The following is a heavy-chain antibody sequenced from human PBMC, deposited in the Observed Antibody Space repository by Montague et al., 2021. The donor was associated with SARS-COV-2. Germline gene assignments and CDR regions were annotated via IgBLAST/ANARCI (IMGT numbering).Heavy chain of an antibody. CDR1: EFSLSTSGMC. Sequence: PALVKPTQTLTLTCTFSEFSLSTSGMCVSWIRQPPGKALEWLARIDWDDDKYYSTSLKTRLTTSKDTSKNQVVLTMTNMDPVDTATYYCARILVAAAGSPFDPWGQGTLVTVSS. D-gene: IGHD6-13*01. V-gene: IGHV2-70*11. J-gene: IGHJ5*02. CDR2: IDWDDDK. CDR3: ARILVAAAGSPFDP.